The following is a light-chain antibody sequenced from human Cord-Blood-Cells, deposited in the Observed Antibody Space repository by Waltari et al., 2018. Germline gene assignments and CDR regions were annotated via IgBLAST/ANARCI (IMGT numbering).Light chain of an antibody. Sequence: QSALTKPASVSGAPGQSITISCTGTSSDVGSYNLVSWYQQHPGKAPKLMIYEGSKRPSGVSNRFSGSKSGNTASLPISGLQAEDEADYYRCSYAGSSTWVFGGGTKLTVL. J-gene: IGLJ3*02. CDR3: CSYAGSSTWV. CDR1: SSDVGSYNL. V-gene: IGLV2-23*01. CDR2: EGS.